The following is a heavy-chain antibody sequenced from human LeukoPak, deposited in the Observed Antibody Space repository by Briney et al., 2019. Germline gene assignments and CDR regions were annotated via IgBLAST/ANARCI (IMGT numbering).Heavy chain of an antibody. D-gene: IGHD2-2*01. J-gene: IGHJ5*02. CDR2: MNPNSGNT. V-gene: IGHV1-8*01. CDR1: GYTFTSYD. CDR3: ARGLPLAQLLSRRWFDP. Sequence: ASVKVSCKASGYTFTSYDINWVRQATGHGVEWRGWMNPNSGNTGYEQKFQGRVTVTRNTSISTAYMQLSSLRSEDTAVYYCARGLPLAQLLSRRWFDPWGQGTLVTVSS.